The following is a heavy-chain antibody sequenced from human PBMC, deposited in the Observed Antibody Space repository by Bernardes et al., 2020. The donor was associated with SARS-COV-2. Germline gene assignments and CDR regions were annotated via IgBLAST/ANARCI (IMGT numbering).Heavy chain of an antibody. CDR2: TNRDGNDK. V-gene: IGHV3-7*03. D-gene: IGHD3-16*01. CDR3: VKDKGDGSFDY. J-gene: IGHJ4*02. Sequence: GGALRLSCPASGFTFSNSWMSWVRQAPSRGLEWVGKTNRDGNDKYYRDSVKGRFIIARDNSKSSLYLEMNGLRVEDTGVYYCVKDKGDGSFDYWGRGTLVTVS. CDR1: GFTFSNSW.